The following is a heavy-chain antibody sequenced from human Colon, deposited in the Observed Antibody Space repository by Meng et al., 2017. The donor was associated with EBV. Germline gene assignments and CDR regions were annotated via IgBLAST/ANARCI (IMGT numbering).Heavy chain of an antibody. CDR1: GGSISSGGYY. V-gene: IGHV4-31*03. Sequence: QVPVQGSGPGLVQPSQPLSLPCTVSGGSISSGGYYWSWIRQHPGKGLEWIGYIHSSGSTYYNPSLRSRLTISVDTSKNQFSLKLSSVTAADTAVYYCARASYGSGSPLGESWFDPWGQGTLVTVSS. J-gene: IGHJ5*02. CDR3: ARASYGSGSPLGESWFDP. D-gene: IGHD3-10*01. CDR2: IHSSGST.